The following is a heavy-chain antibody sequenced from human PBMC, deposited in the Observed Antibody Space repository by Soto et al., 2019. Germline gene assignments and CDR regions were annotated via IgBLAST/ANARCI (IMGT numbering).Heavy chain of an antibody. Sequence: EVQLLESGGGLVQPGGSLRLSCAASGFTFSSYAMSWVRQAPGKGLEWVSAISGSGGSTYYADSVKGRFTISRDNSKNTLYLQMNSLRAEDTAVYYCANSYCSGGSCYSIVFYFDYWGQGTLVTVSS. D-gene: IGHD2-15*01. CDR1: GFTFSSYA. J-gene: IGHJ4*02. CDR3: ANSYCSGGSCYSIVFYFDY. CDR2: ISGSGGST. V-gene: IGHV3-23*01.